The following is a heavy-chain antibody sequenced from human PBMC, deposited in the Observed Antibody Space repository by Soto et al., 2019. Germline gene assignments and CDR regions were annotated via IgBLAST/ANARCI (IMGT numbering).Heavy chain of an antibody. CDR2: ISAYNGNT. CDR3: ARACEGEWLLSYFDY. V-gene: IGHV1-18*01. Sequence: ASVKVSCKASGYTFTSYGISWVRQAPGQGLEWMGWISAYNGNTNYAQKLQGRVTMTTDTTTSKAYMELRILRSDDTAVYYCARACEGEWLLSYFDYWGQGTMVTVSS. CDR1: GYTFTSYG. D-gene: IGHD3-3*01. J-gene: IGHJ4*02.